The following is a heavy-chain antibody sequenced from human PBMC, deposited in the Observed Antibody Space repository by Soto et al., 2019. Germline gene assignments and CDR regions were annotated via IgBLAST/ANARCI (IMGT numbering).Heavy chain of an antibody. D-gene: IGHD3-22*01. CDR2: ISPDGSIK. V-gene: IGHV3-30-3*01. Sequence: QVQVVESGGGMVQPGMSLRLSCSASGFTFSSYAMHWVRHAPGKGLEWLALISPDGSIKPSAASVKGRFTISRDNSNNTLYLQMNSLRAEETAVYYCARDPGLAMIIRRGFDIWGQGKMVTVSS. CDR1: GFTFSSYA. CDR3: ARDPGLAMIIRRGFDI. J-gene: IGHJ3*02.